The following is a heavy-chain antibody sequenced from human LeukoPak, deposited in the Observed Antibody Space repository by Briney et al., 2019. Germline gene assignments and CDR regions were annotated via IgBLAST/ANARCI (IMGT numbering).Heavy chain of an antibody. Sequence: ASVKVSCKASGYTFTDYYMHWVRQAPGQGLEWLGWINPNSGGTNYAQKLQGRVTMTTDTSTSTAYMELRSLRSDDTAVYYCARDASSSSWPYYFDYWGQGTLVTVSS. D-gene: IGHD6-13*01. CDR3: ARDASSSSWPYYFDY. CDR2: INPNSGGT. V-gene: IGHV1-2*02. J-gene: IGHJ4*02. CDR1: GYTFTDYY.